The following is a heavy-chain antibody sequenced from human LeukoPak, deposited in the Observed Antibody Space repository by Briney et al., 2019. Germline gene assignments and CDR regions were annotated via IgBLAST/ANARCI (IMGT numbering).Heavy chain of an antibody. CDR1: GYTFTGYY. V-gene: IGHV1-2*02. Sequence: GASVKVSCKASGYTFTGYYMHWVRQAPGQGLEWMGWINPNSGGTNYAQKFQGRVTMTRDTSISTAYMELSRLRSDDTAVYYCARQGVWYYDSSGSNWFDPWGQGTLVTVSS. CDR2: INPNSGGT. J-gene: IGHJ5*02. CDR3: ARQGVWYYDSSGSNWFDP. D-gene: IGHD3-22*01.